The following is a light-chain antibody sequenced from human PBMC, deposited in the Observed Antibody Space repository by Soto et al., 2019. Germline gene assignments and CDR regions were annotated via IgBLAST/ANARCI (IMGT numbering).Light chain of an antibody. Sequence: EIGLSQSPGTLSLSPGERATLYCRASQSVSSSYLAWYQQKPGQAPRLLIYGASSRATGIPDRFSGSGSGTDFTLTISRLEPEDFAVYYCQQYGSSGTFGQGTKVDIK. CDR3: QQYGSSGT. V-gene: IGKV3-20*01. CDR1: QSVSSSY. CDR2: GAS. J-gene: IGKJ1*01.